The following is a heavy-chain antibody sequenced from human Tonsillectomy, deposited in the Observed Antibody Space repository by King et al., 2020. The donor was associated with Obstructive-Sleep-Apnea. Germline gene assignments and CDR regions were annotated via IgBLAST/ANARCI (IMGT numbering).Heavy chain of an antibody. CDR1: GGSFSSYY. CDR2: INHSGIT. D-gene: IGHD3-22*01. Sequence: VQLQQWGAGLLKPSETLSLTCAVYGGSFSSYYWNWIRQPTGKGLEWIGEINHSGITNYNPSPKTRVTMSVDTSRNQFSLKLTSVSAADTAVNYCASGDTYYYDSSVPYRNDAFDIWGQGTMVTVSS. CDR3: ASGDTYYYDSSVPYRNDAFDI. J-gene: IGHJ3*02. V-gene: IGHV4-34*01.